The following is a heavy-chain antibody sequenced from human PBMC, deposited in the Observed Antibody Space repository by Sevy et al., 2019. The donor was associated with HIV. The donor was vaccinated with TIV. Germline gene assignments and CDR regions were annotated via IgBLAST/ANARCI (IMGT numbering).Heavy chain of an antibody. V-gene: IGHV4-34*01. CDR1: GGSFSGYY. J-gene: IGHJ6*02. CDR3: AREGGEDCDNNNNDGLVDGLDV. Sequence: SETLSLTCAVYGGSFSGYYWSWIRQSPGKGLEWIGEINHNGDTNYKPYLKSRVSISADTSKKQFSLKVTSVTAADTAVCYCAREGGEDCDNNNNDGLVDGLDVWGQGATVTVSS. D-gene: IGHD3-16*01. CDR2: INHNGDT.